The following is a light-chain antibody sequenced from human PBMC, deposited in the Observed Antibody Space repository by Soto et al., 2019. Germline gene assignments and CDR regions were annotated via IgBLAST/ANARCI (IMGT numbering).Light chain of an antibody. CDR3: AAWDDSLNGLV. CDR1: SSNIGSNT. Sequence: QSVLTQPPSASGTPGQIVTISCSGISSNIGSNTVNWYQQLPGTAPKLLIYNNNQRPSGVPDRFSGSKSGTSASLAISGLQSEDEADYYCAAWDDSLNGLVFGTGTKLTVL. V-gene: IGLV1-44*01. J-gene: IGLJ1*01. CDR2: NNN.